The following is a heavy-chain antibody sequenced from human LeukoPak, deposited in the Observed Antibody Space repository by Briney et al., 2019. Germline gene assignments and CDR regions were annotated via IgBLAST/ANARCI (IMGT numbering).Heavy chain of an antibody. J-gene: IGHJ4*02. CDR3: TRSRGSGSYLDY. D-gene: IGHD3-10*01. CDR1: GGTFSSYA. Sequence: SVKVSCKASGGTFSSYAINWVRQAPGQGLEWMGRIVPIFGTTNNAQNFQGRVTITADESTSTAYVELSSLRSEDTAVYYCTRSRGSGSYLDYWGQGTLVTVSS. CDR2: IVPIFGTT. V-gene: IGHV1-69*13.